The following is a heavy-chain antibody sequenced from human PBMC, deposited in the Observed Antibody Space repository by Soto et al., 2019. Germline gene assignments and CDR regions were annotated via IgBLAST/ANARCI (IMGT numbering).Heavy chain of an antibody. J-gene: IGHJ4*02. CDR2: IYPGDSDT. CDR3: ARHGGYCGCPAAGLFAY. V-gene: IGHV5-51*01. D-gene: IGHD3-10*01. Sequence: GESLKISCKGSGYSFTSYWIGWVRQMPGKGLEWMGIIYPGDSDTRYSPSFQGQVTISADKSISTAYLQWSSLKASDTAMYYCARHGGYCGCPAAGLFAYWGKRSLGIVAS. CDR1: GYSFTSYW.